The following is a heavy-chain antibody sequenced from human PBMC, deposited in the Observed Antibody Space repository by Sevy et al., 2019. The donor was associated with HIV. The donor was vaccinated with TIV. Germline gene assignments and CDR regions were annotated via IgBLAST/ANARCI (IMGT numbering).Heavy chain of an antibody. CDR3: ARGKSGYGYGLDY. J-gene: IGHJ4*02. CDR1: GFTFSTYW. Sequence: GGSLRLSCGASGFTFSTYWMSWVRQAPGKGLEWVSVMYSDGSTYHADSVKGRFTISRDNSKNTLYLQMNSLRVEDTAVYYCARGKSGYGYGLDYWGQGTLVTVSS. V-gene: IGHV3-66*01. CDR2: MYSDGST. D-gene: IGHD5-18*01.